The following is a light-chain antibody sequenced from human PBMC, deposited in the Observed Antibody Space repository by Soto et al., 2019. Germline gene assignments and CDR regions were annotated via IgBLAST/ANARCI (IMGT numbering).Light chain of an antibody. J-gene: IGLJ2*01. CDR2: EDN. Sequence: NFMLTQPHSVSESPGKTVTISCTRSSGSIASNYVRWYQQRPGSAPTTVIYEDNQRPSGVPDRFSGSIDSSSNSASLTISGLKTEDEADYYCQSYDSSNSVVFGGGTKLTVL. V-gene: IGLV6-57*03. CDR3: QSYDSSNSVV. CDR1: SGSIASNY.